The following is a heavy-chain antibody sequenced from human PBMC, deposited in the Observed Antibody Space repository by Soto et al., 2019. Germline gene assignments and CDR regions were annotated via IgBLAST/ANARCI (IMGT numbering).Heavy chain of an antibody. CDR3: AKGLYYYDSSGYRVLDY. Sequence: PGGSLRLSCAASGFTFNNYALTWVRQAPGKGLEWVSTISVSGGTTHYSDSVKGRFTISRDNSKKTVYLQMHGLRADDTAVYYCAKGLYYYDSSGYRVLDYWGQGALVTVSS. V-gene: IGHV3-23*01. D-gene: IGHD3-22*01. CDR2: ISVSGGTT. CDR1: GFTFNNYA. J-gene: IGHJ4*02.